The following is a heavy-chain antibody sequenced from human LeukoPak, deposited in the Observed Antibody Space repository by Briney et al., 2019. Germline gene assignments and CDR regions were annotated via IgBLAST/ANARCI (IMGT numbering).Heavy chain of an antibody. CDR3: AGVRMWAGEFL. V-gene: IGHV3-11*01. CDR1: GFTFSDYY. Sequence: GGSLRLSCAASGFTFSDYYMSWIRQAPGKGLEWISYIASSGSTTEYPASSVKGRFTSSRDTAKNSLYLQMNRMRADDTAIYYCAGVRMWAGEFLWGQGTLVTVSS. CDR2: IASSGSTTE. D-gene: IGHD3-10*01. J-gene: IGHJ4*02.